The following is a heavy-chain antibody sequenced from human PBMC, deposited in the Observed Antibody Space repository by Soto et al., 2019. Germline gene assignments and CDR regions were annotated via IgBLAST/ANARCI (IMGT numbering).Heavy chain of an antibody. CDR2: INSDGSSA. V-gene: IGHV3-74*01. J-gene: IGHJ4*02. CDR3: VRVVAYNTPDF. Sequence: EVHLVESGGGLVQPGGSLRLSCAASGFTFSNYWMHWVRQAPGKGLVWVSRINSDGSSAIYADSVKGRFTISRDNAKNTLFLHMDSLRAEDTAVYYCVRVVAYNTPDFWGQGTLVTVSS. CDR1: GFTFSNYW. D-gene: IGHD1-1*01.